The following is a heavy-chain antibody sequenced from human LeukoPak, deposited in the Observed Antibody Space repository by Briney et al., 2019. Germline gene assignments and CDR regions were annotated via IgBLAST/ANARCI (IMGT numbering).Heavy chain of an antibody. CDR1: GFNFSSYA. CDR2: ISYDGSNK. CDR3: ARSGYSYGYYFDY. J-gene: IGHJ4*02. Sequence: GRSLKLSCAASGFNFSSYAMHWVRQAPGKGLEWVAVISYDGSNKYYADSVKGRFTISRDNSKNTLYLQMNSLRAEDTAVYYCARSGYSYGYYFDYWGQGTLVTVSS. D-gene: IGHD5-18*01. V-gene: IGHV3-30-3*01.